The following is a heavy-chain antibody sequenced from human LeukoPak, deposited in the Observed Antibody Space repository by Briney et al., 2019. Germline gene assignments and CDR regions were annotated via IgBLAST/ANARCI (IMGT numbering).Heavy chain of an antibody. CDR3: AKSQLVGATYALDI. V-gene: IGHV3-23*01. Sequence: GGSLRLSCAASGFSFSSYDMSWVRQAQGKGLEWVSGIRGSGGSTFYADSVKGRFTISRDNSKNTLDLQMNSLRAEDTAVYYCAKSQLVGATYALDIWGQGTMVTVSS. CDR1: GFSFSSYD. J-gene: IGHJ3*02. D-gene: IGHD1-26*01. CDR2: IRGSGGST.